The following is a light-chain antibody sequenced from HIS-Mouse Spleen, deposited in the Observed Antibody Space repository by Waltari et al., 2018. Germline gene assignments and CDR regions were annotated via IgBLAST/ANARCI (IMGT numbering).Light chain of an antibody. J-gene: IGLJ2*01. CDR1: ALPKKY. CDR2: EDS. CDR3: YSTDSSGNHRV. V-gene: IGLV3-10*01. Sequence: SYELTQPPSVSVSPGQTARITCSGDALPKKYAYWDQQKSGQAPVLVIYEDSKRPSGIPERVSGSSSGTMATLTISGAQVEDEADYYCYSTDSSGNHRVFGGGTKLTVL.